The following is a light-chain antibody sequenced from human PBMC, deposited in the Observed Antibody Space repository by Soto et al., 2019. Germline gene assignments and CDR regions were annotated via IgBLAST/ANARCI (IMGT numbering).Light chain of an antibody. CDR3: QQLNSYPRALT. V-gene: IGKV1-9*01. CDR1: QGISSY. CDR2: AAS. Sequence: DIQLTQSPSFLSASVGDRVTITCWASQGISSYLAWYQQKPGKAPKLLIYAASTLQSGVPSRFSGSGSGTEFTLTISSLQPEDFATYYCQQLNSYPRALTFGGGTKVEIK. J-gene: IGKJ4*01.